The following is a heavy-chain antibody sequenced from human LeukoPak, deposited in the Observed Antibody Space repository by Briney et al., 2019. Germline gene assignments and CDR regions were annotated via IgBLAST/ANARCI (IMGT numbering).Heavy chain of an antibody. CDR1: GGSISSGGYS. J-gene: IGHJ4*02. Sequence: PSQTLSLTCAVSGGSISSGGYSWSWIRQPPGKGLEWIGYIYHSGSTYYNPSLKSRVTISVDTSKNQFSLKLSSVTAADTAVYYCARHPLLRRFWSGYLGEIDYWGQGTLVTVSS. V-gene: IGHV4-30-2*01. CDR2: IYHSGST. CDR3: ARHPLLRRFWSGYLGEIDY. D-gene: IGHD3-3*01.